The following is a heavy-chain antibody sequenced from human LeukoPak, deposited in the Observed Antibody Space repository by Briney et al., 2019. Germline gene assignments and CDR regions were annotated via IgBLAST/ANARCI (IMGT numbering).Heavy chain of an antibody. D-gene: IGHD3-3*01. CDR3: ARGEWSLDY. Sequence: SETLSLTCTVSGGSITNYYWSWIRQPPGKGLEWIGYIYYSRSTNYNPSLKSRVTISVDTSKNQFSLKLSSVTAADTAVYYCARGEWSLDYWGHGTLVTVSS. J-gene: IGHJ4*01. CDR1: GGSITNYY. V-gene: IGHV4-59*01. CDR2: IYYSRST.